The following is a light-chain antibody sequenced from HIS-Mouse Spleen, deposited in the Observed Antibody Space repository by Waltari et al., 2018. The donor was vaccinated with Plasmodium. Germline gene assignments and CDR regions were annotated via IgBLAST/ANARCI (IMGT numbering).Light chain of an antibody. V-gene: IGLV3-10*01. Sequence: SYELTQPPPVSVSPGQTARITCPGAALPKKYAYWDQQKSGQAPVQVIYEDSKRPSGIPERFSGSSSGTMATLTISGAQVEDEADYYCYSTDSSGNHRVFGGGTKLTVL. J-gene: IGLJ3*02. CDR2: EDS. CDR3: YSTDSSGNHRV. CDR1: ALPKKY.